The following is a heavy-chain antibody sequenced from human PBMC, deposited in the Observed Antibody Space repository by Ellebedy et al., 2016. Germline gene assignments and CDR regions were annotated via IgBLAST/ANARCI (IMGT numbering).Heavy chain of an antibody. CDR3: ATHSTSRYEYYFDY. J-gene: IGHJ4*02. V-gene: IGHV1-69*06. Sequence: SVKVSXXASGGTFSSYAISWVRQVPGQGLEWMGGIIFGTANYAQKFQGRVTITADKSTSTVYMELSSLRSEDTAVYYCATHSTSRYEYYFDYWGQGTLVTVSS. CDR2: IIFGTA. CDR1: GGTFSSYA. D-gene: IGHD2-2*01.